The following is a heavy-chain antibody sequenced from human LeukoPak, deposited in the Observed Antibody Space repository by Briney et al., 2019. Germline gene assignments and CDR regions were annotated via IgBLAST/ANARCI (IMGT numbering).Heavy chain of an antibody. D-gene: IGHD1-14*01. CDR1: GFNFGGYG. CDR2: IAYDGSRA. Sequence: GSLRLSCAGSGFNFGGYGMHWFRQTPGKGLEWVAVIAYDGSRAFYADSVKGRFTISRDNSKNTMSVQMDDLRAEDTAVYYCTRYNNDHFDYWGQGTLVTVSS. V-gene: IGHV3-33*01. CDR3: TRYNNDHFDY. J-gene: IGHJ4*02.